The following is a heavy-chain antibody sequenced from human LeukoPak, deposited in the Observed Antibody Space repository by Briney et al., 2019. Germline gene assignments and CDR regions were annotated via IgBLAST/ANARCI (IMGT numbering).Heavy chain of an antibody. CDR2: IYYSGST. CDR1: GGSISSGGYY. J-gene: IGHJ5*02. CDR3: VGGKDTAMAPSYWFDP. Sequence: SETLSLTCTVSGGSISSGGYYWSWIRQHPGKGLEWIGYIYYSGSTYYNPSLKSRVTISVDTSKNQFSLSLSSVTAADTAVYYCVGGKDTAMAPSYWFDPWGQGTLVTVSS. V-gene: IGHV4-31*03. D-gene: IGHD5-18*01.